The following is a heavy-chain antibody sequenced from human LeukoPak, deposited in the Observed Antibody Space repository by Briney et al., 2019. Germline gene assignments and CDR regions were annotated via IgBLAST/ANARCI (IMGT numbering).Heavy chain of an antibody. CDR2: IKQDGSEK. CDR1: GFTFSNYW. CDR3: ASSSGWIIDY. V-gene: IGHV3-7*01. D-gene: IGHD6-19*01. J-gene: IGHJ4*02. Sequence: GGSLRLSCAASGFTFSNYWMNWVRQAPGKGLEWVANIKQDGSEKYYVDPVKGRFTISRDNAKNSLFLQMNSLRAEDTAVYYCASSSGWIIDYWGQGTLVTVSS.